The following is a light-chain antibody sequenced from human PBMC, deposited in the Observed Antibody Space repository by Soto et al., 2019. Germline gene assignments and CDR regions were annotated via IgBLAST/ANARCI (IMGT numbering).Light chain of an antibody. CDR1: QAISTW. CDR3: QQANSFPRT. Sequence: DIQMTQSPSSVSASVGHRVTITCRASQAISTWLAWYQQKPGKAPKLLIYAASNLQTGVPSRFSGSGSGTDFTLTISSLQPEDFATYYCQQANSFPRTFGQGTKVEIK. CDR2: AAS. V-gene: IGKV1D-12*01. J-gene: IGKJ1*01.